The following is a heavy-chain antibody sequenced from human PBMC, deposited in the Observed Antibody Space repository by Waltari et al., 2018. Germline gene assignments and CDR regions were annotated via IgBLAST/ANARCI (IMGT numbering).Heavy chain of an antibody. D-gene: IGHD3-22*01. CDR2: IYSSGSA. CDR3: VRSPYHCDSSGFYSVLWHFDL. J-gene: IGHJ2*01. Sequence: QVQLEESGPGLVKPSQTLSLTCSVSGGSISSGCYNWGWIRQPAGKEMEWIGRIYSSGSATYSSSLKSRVTMAVDTSKNQFSLKLRSVTAADTAVYYCVRSPYHCDSSGFYSVLWHFDLWGRGTLVSVSS. V-gene: IGHV4-61*02. CDR1: GGSISSGCYN.